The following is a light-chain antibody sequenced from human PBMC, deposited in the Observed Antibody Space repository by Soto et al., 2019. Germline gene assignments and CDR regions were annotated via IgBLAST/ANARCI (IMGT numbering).Light chain of an antibody. J-gene: IGLJ1*01. CDR1: NSDVGAYEF. Sequence: QSALAQPASVSGSPGQSITIACTGTNSDVGAYEFVSWYRHHPGKAPQLIIYEVSNRPSGVSNRFSGSKSGNTASLTISGLQAEDEAHYYCCSYSSSSTLVFGTGTKVTVL. CDR3: CSYSSSSTLV. CDR2: EVS. V-gene: IGLV2-14*01.